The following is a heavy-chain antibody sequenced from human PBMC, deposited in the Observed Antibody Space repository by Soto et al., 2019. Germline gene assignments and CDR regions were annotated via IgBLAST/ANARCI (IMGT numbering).Heavy chain of an antibody. Sequence: EVQLLESGGGLVQPGGSLRLSCAASGFTFSSYGMTWVRQAPGKGLEWVSGISGSGGSTYYADSVKGRFTISRDNAKNTLYLQMNSLRADDTAVYYCAPEGAVAGTSDWYFDLWGRGTLVTVSS. J-gene: IGHJ2*01. CDR3: APEGAVAGTSDWYFDL. V-gene: IGHV3-23*01. D-gene: IGHD6-19*01. CDR1: GFTFSSYG. CDR2: ISGSGGST.